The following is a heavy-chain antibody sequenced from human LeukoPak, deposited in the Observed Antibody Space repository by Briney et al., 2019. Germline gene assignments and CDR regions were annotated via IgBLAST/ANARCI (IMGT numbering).Heavy chain of an antibody. CDR3: TRDEEDGYNPFDY. Sequence: GGSLRLSCTASGFTFGDYAMSWFRQAPGKGLEWVGFIRSKAYGGTTEYAASVKGRFTISRDDSKSIAYLQMNSLKTEDTAVYYCTRDEEDGYNPFDYWGQGTLVTVSS. V-gene: IGHV3-49*03. CDR1: GFTFGDYA. CDR2: IRSKAYGGTT. J-gene: IGHJ4*02. D-gene: IGHD5-24*01.